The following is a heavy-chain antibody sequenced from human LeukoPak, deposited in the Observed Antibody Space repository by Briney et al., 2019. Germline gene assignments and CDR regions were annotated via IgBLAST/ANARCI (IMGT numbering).Heavy chain of an antibody. CDR3: AREVVAAAGTVDY. CDR1: GGSFSGYY. V-gene: IGHV4-59*01. J-gene: IGHJ4*02. Sequence: SETLSLTCAVSGGSFSGYYWNWIRQPPGKGLEWIGYIYYSGSTNYNPSLKSRVTISVDTSKNQFSLKLSSVTAADTAVYYCAREVVAAAGTVDYWGQGTLVTVSS. D-gene: IGHD6-13*01. CDR2: IYYSGST.